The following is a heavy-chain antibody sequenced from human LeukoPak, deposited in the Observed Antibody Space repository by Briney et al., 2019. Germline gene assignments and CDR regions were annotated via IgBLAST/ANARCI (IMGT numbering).Heavy chain of an antibody. V-gene: IGHV1-18*01. J-gene: IGHJ4*02. Sequence: ASVKVSCKASGYTFTSYGISWVRQAPGQGLEWMGWSSAYNGNTNYAQKLQGRVTMTTATSTSTAYMELRSLRSDDTAVYYCARMSVTMIVDPSDYWGQGTLVTVSS. CDR2: SSAYNGNT. CDR3: ARMSVTMIVDPSDY. CDR1: GYTFTSYG. D-gene: IGHD3-22*01.